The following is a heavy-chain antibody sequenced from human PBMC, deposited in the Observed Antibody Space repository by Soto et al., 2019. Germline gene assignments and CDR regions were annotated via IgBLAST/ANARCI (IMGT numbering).Heavy chain of an antibody. D-gene: IGHD4-17*01. CDR2: MNPNSGNT. V-gene: IGHV1-8*01. Sequence: QVQLVQSGAEVKKPGASVKVSCKASGYTFTSYDINWVRQATGQGLEWMGWMNPNSGNTGYLQKSQGRATMTRNTSLSTAYMELISLRSEYTAVYYCARTLYGDNVDYWGQGTLVTVSS. J-gene: IGHJ4*02. CDR1: GYTFTSYD. CDR3: ARTLYGDNVDY.